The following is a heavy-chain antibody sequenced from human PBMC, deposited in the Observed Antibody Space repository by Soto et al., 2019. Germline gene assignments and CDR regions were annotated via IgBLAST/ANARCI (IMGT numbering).Heavy chain of an antibody. CDR2: IYYSGST. D-gene: IGHD4-17*01. V-gene: IGHV4-59*01. CDR1: GGSISSYY. Sequence: SETLSLTCTVSGGSISSYYWSWIRQPPGKGLEWIGYIYYSGSTNYNPSLKSRVTISVDTSKNQFSLKLSSVTAADTAVYYCARSPNDYGDYSDGIYYYYYGMDVWGQGTTVTVSS. J-gene: IGHJ6*02. CDR3: ARSPNDYGDYSDGIYYYYYGMDV.